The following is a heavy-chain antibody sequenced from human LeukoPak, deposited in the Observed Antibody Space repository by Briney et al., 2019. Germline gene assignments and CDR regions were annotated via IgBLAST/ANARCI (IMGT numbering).Heavy chain of an antibody. CDR1: GYTFTSYG. J-gene: IGHJ4*02. CDR3: ARDRDYYGSGHMGY. CDR2: ISAYNGNT. V-gene: IGHV1-18*01. Sequence: GASVKVSCKASGYTFTSYGISWVRQAPGQGLEWMGWISAYNGNTNYAQKLQGRVTMTTDTSTSTAYMELRSLRSDDTAVYYCARDRDYYGSGHMGYWGQGTLVTVSS. D-gene: IGHD3-10*01.